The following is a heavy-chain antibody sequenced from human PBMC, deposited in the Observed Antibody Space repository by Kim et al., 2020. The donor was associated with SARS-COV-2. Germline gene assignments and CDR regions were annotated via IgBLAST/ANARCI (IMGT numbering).Heavy chain of an antibody. CDR1: GYTFTSYY. D-gene: IGHD3-10*01. CDR3: AREGSDGSGSYYIRLEFDP. V-gene: IGHV1-46*01. J-gene: IGHJ5*02. Sequence: ASVKVSCKASGYTFTSYYMHWVRQAPGQGLEWMGIINPSGGSTSYAQKFQGRVTMTRDTSTSTVYMELSSLRSEDTAVYYCAREGSDGSGSYYIRLEFDPWGQGTLVTVSS. CDR2: INPSGGST.